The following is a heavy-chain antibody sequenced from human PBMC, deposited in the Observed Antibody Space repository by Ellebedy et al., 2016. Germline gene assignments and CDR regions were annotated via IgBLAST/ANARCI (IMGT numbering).Heavy chain of an antibody. D-gene: IGHD3-9*01. CDR1: GGSFSGYY. Sequence: SETLSLTXAVYGGSFSGYYWSWIRQPPGKGLEWIGEINHSGSTNYNPSLKSRVTISVDTSKNQFSLKLSSVTAADTAVYYCARATYSPLRYFAVWGQGTTLTVSS. CDR3: ARATYSPLRYFAV. V-gene: IGHV4-34*01. CDR2: INHSGST. J-gene: IGHJ6*02.